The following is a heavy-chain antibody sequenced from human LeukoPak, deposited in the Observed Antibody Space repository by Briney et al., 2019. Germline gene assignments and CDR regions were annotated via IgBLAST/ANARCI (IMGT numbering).Heavy chain of an antibody. CDR3: AKAYYDSSGYYNYFDY. CDR1: GFTFSNYA. CDR2: VSGSGGST. J-gene: IGHJ4*02. V-gene: IGHV3-23*01. D-gene: IGHD3-22*01. Sequence: GGSLTLSCAASGFTFSNYAMSWVRQAPGKGLEWISSVSGSGGSTLYADSVKGRFTISRDNSKNTLYLQMNSLRAEDTAVYYCAKAYYDSSGYYNYFDYWGQGTLVTVSS.